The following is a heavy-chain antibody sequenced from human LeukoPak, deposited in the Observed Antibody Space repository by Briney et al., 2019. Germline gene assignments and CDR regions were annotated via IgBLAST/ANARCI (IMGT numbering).Heavy chain of an antibody. D-gene: IGHD3-9*01. Sequence: GGSLRLSCAGSGFTFSTYWMSWVRQAPGKGLEWVAYMEQRGSEKYYVDSVKGRFTISRDNAKNSLYLQMNSLRAEDTAVYYCARDGVLRHFDWLYYFDYWGQGTLVTVSS. CDR3: ARDGVLRHFDWLYYFDY. CDR2: MEQRGSEK. J-gene: IGHJ4*02. V-gene: IGHV3-7*01. CDR1: GFTFSTYW.